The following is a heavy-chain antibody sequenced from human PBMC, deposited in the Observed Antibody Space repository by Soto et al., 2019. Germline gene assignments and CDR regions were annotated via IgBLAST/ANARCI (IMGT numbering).Heavy chain of an antibody. CDR1: GFTFSSYA. D-gene: IGHD6-13*01. V-gene: IGHV3-23*01. CDR2: ISGSGGST. J-gene: IGHJ2*01. CDR3: AKRIAAAATAYWYFDL. Sequence: EVQLLESGGGLVQPGGSLRLSCAASGFTFSSYAMSWVRQAPGKGLEWVSAISGSGGSTYYADSVKGRFTISRDNSKNTLYLQMNSLAAEDTAVYYCAKRIAAAATAYWYFDLWGRGTLVTVSS.